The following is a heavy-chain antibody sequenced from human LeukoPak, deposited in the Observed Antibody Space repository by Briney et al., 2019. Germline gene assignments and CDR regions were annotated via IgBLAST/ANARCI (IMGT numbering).Heavy chain of an antibody. Sequence: GGSLRLSCAASGFTFSSYGMHWVRQAPGKGLEWVAVISYDGSNKYYADSVKGRFTISRDNSKNTLYLQMNSLRAEDTAVCYCAKLWCSSTSCPRGDYWGQGTLVTVSS. CDR2: ISYDGSNK. CDR3: AKLWCSSTSCPRGDY. V-gene: IGHV3-30*18. D-gene: IGHD2-2*01. J-gene: IGHJ4*02. CDR1: GFTFSSYG.